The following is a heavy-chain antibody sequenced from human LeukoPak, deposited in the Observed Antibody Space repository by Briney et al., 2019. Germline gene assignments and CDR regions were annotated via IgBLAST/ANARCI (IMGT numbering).Heavy chain of an antibody. D-gene: IGHD2-2*01. Sequence: PGGSLRLSCAAPGFTFSSYAMSWVRQAPGKGLEWVSAISGSGGSTYYADSVKGRFTISRDNSKNTLYLQMNSLRAEDTAVYYCVRGYCSSTSCYARFGYWGQGTLVTVSS. J-gene: IGHJ4*02. CDR2: ISGSGGST. V-gene: IGHV3-23*01. CDR1: GFTFSSYA. CDR3: VRGYCSSTSCYARFGY.